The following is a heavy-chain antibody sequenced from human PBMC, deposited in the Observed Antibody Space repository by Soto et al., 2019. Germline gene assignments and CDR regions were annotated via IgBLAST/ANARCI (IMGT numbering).Heavy chain of an antibody. D-gene: IGHD2-15*01. V-gene: IGHV1-69*13. Sequence: SVKVSCKASGGTFSSYSITWVRQAPGQGLEWMGGIIPMFGTANYAQKFQGRVTITADESTRTAYMELSSLRSEDTAVYYCAISGIVVVVAAGPLVNYNGMDAWGQGTTVTVSS. J-gene: IGHJ6*02. CDR3: AISGIVVVVAAGPLVNYNGMDA. CDR1: GGTFSSYS. CDR2: IIPMFGTA.